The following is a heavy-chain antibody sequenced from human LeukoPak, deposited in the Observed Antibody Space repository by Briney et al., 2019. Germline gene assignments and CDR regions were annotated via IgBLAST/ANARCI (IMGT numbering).Heavy chain of an antibody. CDR2: VLSDGRST. Sequence: GGSLRLFCAASGFTFGTYRMHWLPHAPAKALVWVLGVLSDGRSTSNVESVKGRFTITRNNAKSTLHRQMSSLRAEDTAVEYCARGVLEYNYYMDVGGEGTTVSAYS. D-gene: IGHD2-8*01. J-gene: IGHJ6*03. V-gene: IGHV3-74*01. CDR3: ARGVLEYNYYMDV. CDR1: GFTFGTYR.